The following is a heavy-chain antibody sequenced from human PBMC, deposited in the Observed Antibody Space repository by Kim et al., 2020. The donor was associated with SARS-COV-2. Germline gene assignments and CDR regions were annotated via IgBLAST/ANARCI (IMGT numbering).Heavy chain of an antibody. V-gene: IGHV7-4-1*02. Sequence: ASVKVSCKASGYTFTSYAVNWVRQAPGQGLEWMVWINTNTGYPTYAQGFTGRFVFSLDTSVSTAYLQISSLKAEDTAVYYCARGVYGSGTYYNVRFDFWGQGTLVTVSS. CDR3: ARGVYGSGTYYNVRFDF. J-gene: IGHJ4*02. CDR1: GYTFTSYA. D-gene: IGHD3-10*01. CDR2: INTNTGYP.